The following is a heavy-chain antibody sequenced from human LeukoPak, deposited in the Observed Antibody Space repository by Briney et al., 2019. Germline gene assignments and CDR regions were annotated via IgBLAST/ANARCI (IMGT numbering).Heavy chain of an antibody. CDR2: IYPGDSDT. J-gene: IGHJ4*02. D-gene: IGHD6-6*01. CDR3: ARHGRQLVDQFDY. V-gene: IGHV5-51*01. CDR1: GYSFTSYW. Sequence: GESLKISCKGSGYSFTSYWIGWVRQMPGKGLEWMGIIYPGDSDTRYSPSFQGQVTISADKSISTAYLQWSSLKASDTAMYHCARHGRQLVDQFDYWGQGTLVTVSS.